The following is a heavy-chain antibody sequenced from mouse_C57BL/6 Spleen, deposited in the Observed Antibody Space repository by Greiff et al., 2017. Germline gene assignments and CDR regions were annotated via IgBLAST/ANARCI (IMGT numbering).Heavy chain of an antibody. V-gene: IGHV3-6*01. CDR1: GYSITSGYY. J-gene: IGHJ3*01. D-gene: IGHD1-1*01. Sequence: EVKLQESGPGLVKPSQSLSLTCSVTGYSITSGYYWNWIRQFPGNKLEWMGYISYDGSNNYNPSLKNRISITRDTSKNQFFLKLNSVTTEDTATYYCARITTGAYWGQGTLVTVSA. CDR3: ARITTGAY. CDR2: ISYDGSN.